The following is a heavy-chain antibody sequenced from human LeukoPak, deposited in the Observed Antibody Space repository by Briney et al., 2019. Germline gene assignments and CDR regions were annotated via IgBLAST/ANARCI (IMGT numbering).Heavy chain of an antibody. J-gene: IGHJ4*02. Sequence: PSETLSLTCTVSGGSISSYYWSWIRQPPGKGLEWIGYIYYSGSTNYNPSLKSRVTMSVDTSKIHFSLKLSSVTAADTAVYYCARGGYGSGEYFFDDWGQGTLVTVSS. CDR1: GGSISSYY. D-gene: IGHD3-10*01. CDR3: ARGGYGSGEYFFDD. V-gene: IGHV4-59*01. CDR2: IYYSGST.